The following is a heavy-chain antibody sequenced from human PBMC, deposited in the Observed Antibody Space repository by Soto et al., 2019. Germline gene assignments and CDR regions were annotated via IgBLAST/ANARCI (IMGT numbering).Heavy chain of an antibody. CDR2: IYYSGST. J-gene: IGHJ4*02. V-gene: IGHV4-59*12. CDR3: ARRYGGNFDH. CDR1: GGSISSYY. D-gene: IGHD1-26*01. Sequence: LSLTCTDSGGSISSYYWNWIRQPPGKGLEWIGYIYYSGSTNYNPSLKSRVTISVDTSKNQFSLKLSSVTAADTAVYYCARRYGGNFDHWAPGTLVPVSS.